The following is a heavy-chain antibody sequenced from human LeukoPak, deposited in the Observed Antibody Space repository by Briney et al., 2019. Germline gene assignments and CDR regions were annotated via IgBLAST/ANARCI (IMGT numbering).Heavy chain of an antibody. CDR3: ARVIWFGESKRDY. CDR2: IFSGDSI. J-gene: IGHJ4*02. V-gene: IGHV3-66*01. D-gene: IGHD3-10*01. CDR1: GFSVDGNY. Sequence: PGGSLRLSCAVSGFSVDGNYMTWVRQAPGKGLEWVSVIFSGDSIYYADSVRGRFTISRDNSQNTLYLQMNGLRAEDTAVYYCARVIWFGESKRDYWGQGTLVTVSS.